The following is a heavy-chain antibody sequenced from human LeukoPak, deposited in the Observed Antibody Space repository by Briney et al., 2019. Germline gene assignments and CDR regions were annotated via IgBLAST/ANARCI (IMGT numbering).Heavy chain of an antibody. J-gene: IGHJ6*02. CDR2: ISSSGSTI. Sequence: GGSLRLSCAASGFTFSSYEMNWVRQAPGKGLEWVSYISSSGSTIYYADSVKGRFTISRDNAKNSLYLQTNSLRAEDTAVYYCARDYGAGMDVWGQGTTVTVSS. D-gene: IGHD4-17*01. CDR3: ARDYGAGMDV. CDR1: GFTFSSYE. V-gene: IGHV3-48*03.